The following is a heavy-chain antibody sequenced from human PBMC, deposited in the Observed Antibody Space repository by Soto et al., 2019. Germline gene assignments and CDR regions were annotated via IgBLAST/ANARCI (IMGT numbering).Heavy chain of an antibody. CDR3: PRVVYYYDCSGYLDY. V-gene: IGHV4-31*03. D-gene: IGHD3-22*01. CDR2: SYYRGSP. J-gene: IGHJ4*02. CDR1: VGSISSGGYS. Sequence: SQTLSVTSTVSVGSISSGGYSCSWIRHHPGKGVVWIGYSYYRGSPDYTPYLKSRVTIHVDRSKTQFSRELSSVTAADTAVYYCPRVVYYYDCSGYLDYWGQGTLVTVSS.